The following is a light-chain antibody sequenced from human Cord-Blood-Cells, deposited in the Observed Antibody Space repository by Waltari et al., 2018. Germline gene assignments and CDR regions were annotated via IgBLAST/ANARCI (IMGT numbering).Light chain of an antibody. CDR1: QSVLYSSNNKNY. J-gene: IGKJ3*01. Sequence: DIVMTQSLDSLAVSLGERATIHCKSSQSVLYSSNNKNYLAWYQQKPGQPPKLLIYWASTRESGVPDRFSGSGSGTDFTLTISSLQAEDVAVYYCQQYYSTPFTFGPGTKVDIK. V-gene: IGKV4-1*01. CDR2: WAS. CDR3: QQYYSTPFT.